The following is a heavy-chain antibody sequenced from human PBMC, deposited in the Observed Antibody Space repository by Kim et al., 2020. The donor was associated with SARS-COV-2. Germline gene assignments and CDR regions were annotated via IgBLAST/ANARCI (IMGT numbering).Heavy chain of an antibody. V-gene: IGHV3-53*01. J-gene: IGHJ4*02. Sequence: KGRFTISRDKSQETLYLQMNSLRAEDTAVYYCARVIYLYYYGSGSYYFDYWGQGTLVTVSS. CDR3: ARVIYLYYYGSGSYYFDY. D-gene: IGHD3-10*01.